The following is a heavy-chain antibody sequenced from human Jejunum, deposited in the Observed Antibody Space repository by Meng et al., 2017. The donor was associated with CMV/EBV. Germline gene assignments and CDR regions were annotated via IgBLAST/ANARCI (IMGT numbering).Heavy chain of an antibody. CDR2: LSYSGST. CDR1: SY. J-gene: IGHJ4*02. D-gene: IGHD3-22*01. Sequence: SYWCWIRQPPGKGLEWIGTLSYSGSTYYNPSLQSRLSMSVDTSRNQFSLRLSSVTAADTAVYYCARDSPTAGFYYSGGYSRGYFDYWGQGMLVTVSS. CDR3: ARDSPTAGFYYSGGYSRGYFDY. V-gene: IGHV4-39*07.